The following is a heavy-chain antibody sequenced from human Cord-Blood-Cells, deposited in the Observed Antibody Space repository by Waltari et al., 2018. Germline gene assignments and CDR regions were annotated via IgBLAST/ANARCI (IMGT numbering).Heavy chain of an antibody. CDR1: GGSFSGYY. V-gene: IGHV4-34*01. J-gene: IGHJ5*02. CDR3: ARGPAANGDCWFDP. CDR2: INHSGST. D-gene: IGHD2-2*01. Sequence: QVQLQQWGAGLLKPSETLSLTCAVYGGSFSGYYWRWIRQPPGKGLEWIGEINHSGSTNYNPSLKCRVSISVDTSKNQFSLKLSSVTAADTAVYYCARGPAANGDCWFDPWGQGTLVTVSS.